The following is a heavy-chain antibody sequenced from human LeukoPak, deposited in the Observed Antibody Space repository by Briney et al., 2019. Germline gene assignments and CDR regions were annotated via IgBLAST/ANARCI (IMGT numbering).Heavy chain of an antibody. D-gene: IGHD1-26*01. J-gene: IGHJ6*02. CDR3: ARSELTHYYGMDV. Sequence: SETLSLTCTVSGVSISSHYWTWIRQPPGKGLEWIGYIYYIGSTNYNPSLKSRVTISVDKSKNQFSLKLSSVTAADTAVYYCARSELTHYYGMDVWGQGTTVTVSS. CDR1: GVSISSHY. V-gene: IGHV4-59*11. CDR2: IYYIGST.